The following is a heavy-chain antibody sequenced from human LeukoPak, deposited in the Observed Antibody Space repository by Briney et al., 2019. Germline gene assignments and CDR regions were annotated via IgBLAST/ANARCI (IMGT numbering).Heavy chain of an antibody. V-gene: IGHV4-34*01. Sequence: SETLSLTCAVYGGSFSGYYWSWIRQPPGKGLEWIGEINHSGSTNYNPSLKSRVTISADTSKNQFSLKLSSVTAADTAVYYCARRVGSYFDYWGQGTLVTVSS. CDR1: GGSFSGYY. CDR3: ARRVGSYFDY. D-gene: IGHD1-26*01. CDR2: INHSGST. J-gene: IGHJ4*02.